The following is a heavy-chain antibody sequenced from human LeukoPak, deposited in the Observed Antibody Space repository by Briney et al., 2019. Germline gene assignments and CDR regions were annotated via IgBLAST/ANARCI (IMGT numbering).Heavy chain of an antibody. CDR3: ARDGGSSWYYFDY. J-gene: IGHJ4*02. CDR1: GGSISSSSYY. D-gene: IGHD6-13*01. CDR2: IYYRGST. V-gene: IGHV4-39*07. Sequence: SETLSLTCTVSGGSISSSSYYGGWIRQPPGKGLEWIGSIYYRGSTYYNPSLKSRVTISVDTSKNQFSLKLSSVTAADTAVYYCARDGGSSWYYFDYWGQGTLVTVSS.